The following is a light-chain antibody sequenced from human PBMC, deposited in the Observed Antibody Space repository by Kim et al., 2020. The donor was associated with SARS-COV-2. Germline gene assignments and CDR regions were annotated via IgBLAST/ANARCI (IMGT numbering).Light chain of an antibody. J-gene: IGLJ2*01. Sequence: GQSVTISCSGTSSDVGGYNYVSCYQQHPGKAPKLMIYEVSKRPSGVPDRFSGSKSGNTASLTVSGLQAEDEAAYYCSSYAGSNNLVFGGGTKVTVL. CDR3: SSYAGSNNLV. V-gene: IGLV2-8*01. CDR1: SSDVGGYNY. CDR2: EVS.